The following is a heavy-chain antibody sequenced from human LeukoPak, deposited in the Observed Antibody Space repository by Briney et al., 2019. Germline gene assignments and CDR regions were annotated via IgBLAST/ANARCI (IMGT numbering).Heavy chain of an antibody. CDR3: ARIRDGYNYVDAFDI. CDR1: GYTFTSYY. Sequence: ASVKVSCKASGYTFTSYYIHLVRQAPGQGFEWMAIINPSDGSTTNSQKFQGRVTMTRDTSTSTVYMELSGLRSEDTALYYCARIRDGYNYVDAFDIWGQGTMVTVSS. V-gene: IGHV1-46*01. D-gene: IGHD5-24*01. CDR2: INPSDGST. J-gene: IGHJ3*02.